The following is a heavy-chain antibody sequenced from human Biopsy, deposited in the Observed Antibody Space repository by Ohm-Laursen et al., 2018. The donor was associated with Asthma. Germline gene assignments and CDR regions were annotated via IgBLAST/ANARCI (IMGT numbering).Heavy chain of an antibody. CDR3: ARTFHFWSPYHAEHYQL. J-gene: IGHJ6*02. Sequence: SLRLSCSAPGFTFSIYDIHWVRQAPGKGLEWVAVISYDGGNKFYGDSVKGRFTLSRDNAKNSLYLQMNSLRAEDTAVYYCARTFHFWSPYHAEHYQLWGQGTTVTVSS. V-gene: IGHV3-30*03. CDR2: ISYDGGNK. D-gene: IGHD3-3*02. CDR1: GFTFSIYD.